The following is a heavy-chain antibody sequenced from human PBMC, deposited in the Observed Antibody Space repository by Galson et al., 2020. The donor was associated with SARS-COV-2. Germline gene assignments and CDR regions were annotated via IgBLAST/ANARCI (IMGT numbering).Heavy chain of an antibody. V-gene: IGHV1-69*02. D-gene: IGHD2-2*01. CDR1: GGTFSTFT. CDR3: ATMFCGDTSCFIVQSFGS. Sequence: SVKVSCKASGGTFSTFTISWVRQAPGQGLEWMGRVIPILDITNYARRFQGRVTITADKSTNTAYLELSSLRSQDTAMYYCATMFCGDTSCFIVQSFGSWGQGSLVTVSS. J-gene: IGHJ5*01. CDR2: VIPILDIT.